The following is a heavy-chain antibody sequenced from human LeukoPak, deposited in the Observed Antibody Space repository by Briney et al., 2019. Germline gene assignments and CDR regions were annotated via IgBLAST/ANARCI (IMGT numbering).Heavy chain of an antibody. J-gene: IGHJ4*02. CDR1: GDSMSSSSYY. Sequence: PSETLSLTCTVSGDSMSSSSYYWGWIRQPSGKGLEWIGSIYYTGSTYYNPSLKSRVTIFVDTSKNQFSLKLGSVTAADTAVYYCARLTHYGSGSYYNSLIDYWGQGTLVTVSS. CDR2: IYYTGST. D-gene: IGHD3-10*01. CDR3: ARLTHYGSGSYYNSLIDY. V-gene: IGHV4-39*01.